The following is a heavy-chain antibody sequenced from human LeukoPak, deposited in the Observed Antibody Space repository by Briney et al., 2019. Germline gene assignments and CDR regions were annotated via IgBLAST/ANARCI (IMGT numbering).Heavy chain of an antibody. CDR1: GFTFSNYA. D-gene: IGHD3-9*01. CDR3: AREETYHDILTGYYASTDY. J-gene: IGHJ4*02. Sequence: PGGSLRLSCAASGFTFSNYALSWVRQPPGTGLERVSVISGNGVRTYYADSVKGRFTISRDNSRNTLYLQMNSRRAEDTAVYYCAREETYHDILTGYYASTDYWGEGTLVTVSS. CDR2: ISGNGVRT. V-gene: IGHV3-23*01.